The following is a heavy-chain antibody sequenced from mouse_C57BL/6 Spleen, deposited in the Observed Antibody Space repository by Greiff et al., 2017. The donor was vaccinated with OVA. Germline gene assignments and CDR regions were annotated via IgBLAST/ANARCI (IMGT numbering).Heavy chain of an antibody. J-gene: IGHJ2*01. Sequence: QVQLQQSGPELVKPGASVKISCKASGYAFSSSWMNWVKQRPGKGLEWIGRIYPGDGDTNYNGKFKGKATLTADKSSSTAYMQLSSLTSEDSAVYFCAREAYDYDDYLDYWGQGTTLTVSS. CDR1: GYAFSSSW. CDR3: AREAYDYDDYLDY. D-gene: IGHD2-4*01. CDR2: IYPGDGDT. V-gene: IGHV1-82*01.